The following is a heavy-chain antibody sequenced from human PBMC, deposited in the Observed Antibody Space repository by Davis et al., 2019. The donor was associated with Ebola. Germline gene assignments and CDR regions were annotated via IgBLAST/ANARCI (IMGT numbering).Heavy chain of an antibody. V-gene: IGHV3-30-3*02. CDR3: AKNPWSYYDYIWGSYFDY. J-gene: IGHJ4*02. Sequence: GGSLRLSCAASGFTFSSYAMHWVRQAPGKGLEWVAVISYDGSNKYYADSVKGRFTISRDNSKNTLYLQMNSLRAEDTAVYYCAKNPWSYYDYIWGSYFDYWGQGTLVTVSS. CDR2: ISYDGSNK. D-gene: IGHD3-16*01. CDR1: GFTFSSYA.